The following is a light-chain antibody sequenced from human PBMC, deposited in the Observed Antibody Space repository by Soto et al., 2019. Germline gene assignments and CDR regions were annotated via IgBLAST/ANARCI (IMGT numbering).Light chain of an antibody. CDR2: GAS. V-gene: IGKV3-20*01. Sequence: PGGRATLSCRASESVASNYLAWYQHKPGQAPRLLFFGASNRATGIPDRFSGSGSGTDFTLTISRLEPEDFAVYYCHQYGSSPWTLGQGTKVDI. CDR1: ESVASNY. CDR3: HQYGSSPWT. J-gene: IGKJ1*01.